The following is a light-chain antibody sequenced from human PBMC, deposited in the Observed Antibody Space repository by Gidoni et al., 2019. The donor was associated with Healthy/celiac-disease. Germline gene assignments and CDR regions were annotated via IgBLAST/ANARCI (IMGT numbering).Light chain of an antibody. V-gene: IGKV1-9*01. Sequence: IQFTQSPSFLSASVGERVTITCRASQDISSYLAWYQQKPGKAPKVLIYAASTLQSGVPSRLSGSGYGTEFTLTISSMQPEDFATYYCQKLNSYPRTFGQGTKVEIK. J-gene: IGKJ1*01. CDR2: AAS. CDR1: QDISSY. CDR3: QKLNSYPRT.